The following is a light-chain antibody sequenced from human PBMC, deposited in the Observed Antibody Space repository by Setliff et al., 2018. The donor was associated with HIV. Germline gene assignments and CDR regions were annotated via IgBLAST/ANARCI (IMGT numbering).Light chain of an antibody. CDR2: DVS. CDR3: SSYAGSSFYV. V-gene: IGLV2-8*01. CDR1: SSDVGGYNF. Sequence: QSVLTQPPSASGSPGQSVTISCTGTSSDVGGYNFVSWYQHHPGNAPKLMIYDVSKRPSGVPDRFSGPKSGNTASLTVSGLQAEDEADYYCSSYAGSSFYVFGTGTKV. J-gene: IGLJ1*01.